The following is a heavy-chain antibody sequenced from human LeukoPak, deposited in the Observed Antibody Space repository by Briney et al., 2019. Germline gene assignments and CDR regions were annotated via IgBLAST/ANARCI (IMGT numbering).Heavy chain of an antibody. J-gene: IGHJ6*03. D-gene: IGHD3-16*01. CDR3: ARAWGGYYYYMDV. CDR1: GFTFSSYS. CDR2: ISSSSSYI. Sequence: GGSLRLSCAASGFTFSSYSMNWVRQAPGKGLEWVSSISSSSSYIYYADSVKGRFTISRDNAKDSLYLQMNSLRAEDTAVYYCARAWGGYYYYMDVWGKGTTVTISS. V-gene: IGHV3-21*01.